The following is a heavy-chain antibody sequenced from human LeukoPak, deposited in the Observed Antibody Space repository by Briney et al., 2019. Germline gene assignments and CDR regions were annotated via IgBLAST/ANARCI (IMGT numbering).Heavy chain of an antibody. V-gene: IGHV3-48*01. D-gene: IGHD4-17*01. Sequence: GGSLRLSCAASGFTFSRYGMNWVRQAPGKGFECVSYISSTGGTIYYADSVKGRFTISRDNAKDSLYLQMNSLRVEDTAVYYCAPNDSGDFGLLAYWGQGTLVTVSS. J-gene: IGHJ4*02. CDR1: GFTFSRYG. CDR2: ISSTGGTI. CDR3: APNDSGDFGLLAY.